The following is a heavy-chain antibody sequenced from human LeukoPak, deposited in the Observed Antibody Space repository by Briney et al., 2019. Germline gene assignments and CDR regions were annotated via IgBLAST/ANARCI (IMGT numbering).Heavy chain of an antibody. CDR3: ARSNQADDY. CDR2: INPGGSSI. D-gene: IGHD1-14*01. V-gene: IGHV3-74*01. CDR1: GFTFSSYW. J-gene: IGHJ4*02. Sequence: GGSLKLSCAASGFTFSSYWMHWVRQVPGKGLVWVARINPGGSSITYADSVKGRFTISRDNAKNTLYLQMDSLGAEDTGVYYCARSNQADDYWGQGTLVTVSS.